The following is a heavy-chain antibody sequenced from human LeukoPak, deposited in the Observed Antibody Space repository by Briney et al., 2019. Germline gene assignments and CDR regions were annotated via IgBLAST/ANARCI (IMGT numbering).Heavy chain of an antibody. V-gene: IGHV3-15*01. CDR2: IKSKTDGGTT. D-gene: IGHD2-21*02. J-gene: IGHJ4*01. CDR1: GFTFSNAW. Sequence: GGSLRLTCAASGFTFSNAWKVWVRQAPGKGLEWVGRIKSKTDGGTTDYAAPVEGRFTISRDDSKNTLYLEMNSLKTEDTAVYYCTTRGSDSRCPFFWGNVILVTVSS. CDR3: TTRGSDSRCPFF.